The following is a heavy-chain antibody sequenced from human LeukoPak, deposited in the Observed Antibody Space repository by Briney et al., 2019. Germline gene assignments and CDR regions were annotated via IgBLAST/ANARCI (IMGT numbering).Heavy chain of an antibody. CDR1: GFTFSSYS. J-gene: IGHJ4*02. CDR2: ISRRGISI. D-gene: IGHD6-13*01. CDR3: ARMVGIAAANAYYFDY. Sequence: GGSLRLSCAASGFTFSSYSMNWVRQAPGGGLEWVSSISRRGISIDYADSVKRRFTISRDNAKNSLYLQMNNLRAEDTAVYFCARMVGIAAANAYYFDYWGQGTLVTVSS. V-gene: IGHV3-21*01.